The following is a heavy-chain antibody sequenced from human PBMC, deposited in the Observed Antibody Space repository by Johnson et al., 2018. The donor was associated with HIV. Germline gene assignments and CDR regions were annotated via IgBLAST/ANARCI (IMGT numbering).Heavy chain of an antibody. D-gene: IGHD2-15*01. J-gene: IGHJ3*02. Sequence: VQLVESGGGVVQPGGSLRLSCAASGFTFSSYWMHWVRQAPGKGLVWVSRINTDGSATTYADSVKGRFTISRDNSKNTLYLQMNSLRAEDTAVYYCATEGGTGAFDIWGQGTMVTISS. CDR3: ATEGGTGAFDI. V-gene: IGHV3-74*02. CDR2: INTDGSAT. CDR1: GFTFSSYW.